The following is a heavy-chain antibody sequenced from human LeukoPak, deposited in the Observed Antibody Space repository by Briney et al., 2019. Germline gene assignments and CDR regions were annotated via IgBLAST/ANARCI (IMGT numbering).Heavy chain of an antibody. V-gene: IGHV3-74*01. Sequence: GGSLRLSCAAAGFTFSSYWMHWVRQAPGKGLVWVSRINSDGSSTSYADSVKGRFTISRDNAKNTLYLQMNSLRAEDTTVYYCARSAADYYDSSGYYRMWGQGTLVTVSS. CDR3: ARSAADYYDSSGYYRM. D-gene: IGHD3-22*01. CDR2: INSDGSST. CDR1: GFTFSSYW. J-gene: IGHJ4*02.